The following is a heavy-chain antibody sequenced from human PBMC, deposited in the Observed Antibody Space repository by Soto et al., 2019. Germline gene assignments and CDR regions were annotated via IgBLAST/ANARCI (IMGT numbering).Heavy chain of an antibody. Sequence: PSETLSLTCTVSGDSISSGGYYWSWIRQHPGKGLEWIGYIYYSGSTYYNPSLKSRVIISVDTSKNQFSLKLSSVTAADTAVYYCGRGSRVAAILFDNWGQETLVTVSS. J-gene: IGHJ4*02. D-gene: IGHD2-15*01. V-gene: IGHV4-31*03. CDR1: GDSISSGGYY. CDR2: IYYSGST. CDR3: GRGSRVAAILFDN.